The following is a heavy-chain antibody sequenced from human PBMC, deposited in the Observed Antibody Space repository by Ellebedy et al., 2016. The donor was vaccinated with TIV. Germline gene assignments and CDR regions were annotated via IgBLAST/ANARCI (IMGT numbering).Heavy chain of an antibody. J-gene: IGHJ4*02. CDR2: IYYGGTS. D-gene: IGHD5-24*01. CDR1: GDSISTDSYF. CDR3: SRWRRTTTTGDDS. V-gene: IGHV4-39*01. Sequence: SETLSLTXTVSGDSISTDSYFWVWVRQPPGKGLEWIGSIYYGGTSSYDPSLRSRATISMATSKNQFSLKLTSVTAADPAVYYCSRWRRTTTTGDDSWGQGTLVTVSS.